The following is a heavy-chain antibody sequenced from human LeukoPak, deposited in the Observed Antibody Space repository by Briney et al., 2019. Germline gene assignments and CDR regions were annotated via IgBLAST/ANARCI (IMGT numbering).Heavy chain of an antibody. V-gene: IGHV4-59*04. J-gene: IGHJ4*02. Sequence: SETLSLTCTVSGGSLSSYYWSWIRQPPGKGLKWIGYISYSGSTYYNPSLRSRVTISVDTSKNQFSLKLSSVTAADTAVYYCARHDQSSHSAYYFDYWGQGTLVTVSS. D-gene: IGHD1-26*01. CDR2: ISYSGST. CDR1: GGSLSSYY. CDR3: ARHDQSSHSAYYFDY.